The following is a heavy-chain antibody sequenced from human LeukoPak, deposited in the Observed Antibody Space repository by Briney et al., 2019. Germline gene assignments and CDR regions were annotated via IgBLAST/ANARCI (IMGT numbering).Heavy chain of an antibody. CDR1: GFTFSSYA. Sequence: GGSLRLSCAASGFTFSSYAMSWVRQAPGKGLEWVSAISGSGGSTYYADSVKGRFTISRDNSKNTLYLQMNSLRAEDTAVYYCARTVERLGHYYYYMDVWGKGTTVTISS. CDR3: ARTVERLGHYYYYMDV. D-gene: IGHD1-1*01. J-gene: IGHJ6*03. V-gene: IGHV3-23*01. CDR2: ISGSGGST.